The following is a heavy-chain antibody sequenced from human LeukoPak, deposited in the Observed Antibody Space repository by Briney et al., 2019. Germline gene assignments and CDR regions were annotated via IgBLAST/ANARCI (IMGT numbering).Heavy chain of an antibody. Sequence: GGSLRLSCAASGFTFSSYEMNWVRQAPGKGLEGVSYISSSGSTIYYADSVKGRFTISRDNAKNSLYLQMNSLRAEDTAVYYCARDLWFGELLFRFDYWGQGTLVTVSS. J-gene: IGHJ4*02. CDR3: ARDLWFGELLFRFDY. CDR1: GFTFSSYE. V-gene: IGHV3-48*03. D-gene: IGHD3-10*01. CDR2: ISSSGSTI.